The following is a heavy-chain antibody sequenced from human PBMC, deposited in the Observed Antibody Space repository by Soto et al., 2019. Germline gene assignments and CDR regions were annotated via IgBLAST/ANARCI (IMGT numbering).Heavy chain of an antibody. CDR1: GGSISSSSYY. V-gene: IGHV4-39*01. J-gene: IGHJ1*01. Sequence: QLQLQESGPGLVKPSETLSLTCTVSGGSISSSSYYWGWIRQPPGKGLEWIGSIYYSGSTYYNPSLKSRVNISVDTSKTQFSLKLSSVTAADTAVYYCARTNYDFWSGTGYFQHWGQGTLVTVSS. D-gene: IGHD3-3*01. CDR2: IYYSGST. CDR3: ARTNYDFWSGTGYFQH.